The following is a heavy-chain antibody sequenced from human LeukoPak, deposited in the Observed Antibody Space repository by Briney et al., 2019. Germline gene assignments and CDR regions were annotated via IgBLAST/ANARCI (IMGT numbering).Heavy chain of an antibody. CDR2: INHSGYT. CDR3: TRMTTGHDY. Sequence: SETLSLTCAVSGVSFNDYYWSWVRQTPGKGLEWIGEINHSGYTNDSPSLKSRVTISIDTSRKQFSLNLRSVTAADTGIYYCTRMTTGHDYWGQGTLVTVSS. D-gene: IGHD4-17*01. J-gene: IGHJ4*02. CDR1: GVSFNDYY. V-gene: IGHV4-34*01.